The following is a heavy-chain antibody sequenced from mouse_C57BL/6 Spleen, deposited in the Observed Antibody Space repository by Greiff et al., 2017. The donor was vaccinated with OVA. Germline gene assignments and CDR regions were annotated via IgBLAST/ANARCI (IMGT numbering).Heavy chain of an antibody. V-gene: IGHV1-42*01. D-gene: IGHD2-12*01. CDR1: GYSFTGYY. J-gene: IGHJ1*03. CDR2: INPSTGGT. CDR3: ESYDRAGWYFDV. Sequence: EVQLQQSGPELVKPGASVKISCKASGYSFTGYYMNWVKQSPEKSLEWIGEINPSTGGTTYNQKFKAKATLTVDKSSSTAYMQLKSLTSEDSAVYYCESYDRAGWYFDVWGTGTTVTVSS.